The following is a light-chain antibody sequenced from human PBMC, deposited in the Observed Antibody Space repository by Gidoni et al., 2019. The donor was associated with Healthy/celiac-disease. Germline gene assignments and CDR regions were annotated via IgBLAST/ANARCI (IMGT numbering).Light chain of an antibody. Sequence: EIVLTQSPATLSLSPGQRATLSCRASQSVSSSYLAWYQQNPGQAPRLLIYGASSRATGIPDRFSGSGSGTDFTLTISRLEPEDYAVYYCQQYGSSPPYTFGQGTKLEIK. J-gene: IGKJ2*01. CDR3: QQYGSSPPYT. V-gene: IGKV3-20*01. CDR2: GAS. CDR1: QSVSSSY.